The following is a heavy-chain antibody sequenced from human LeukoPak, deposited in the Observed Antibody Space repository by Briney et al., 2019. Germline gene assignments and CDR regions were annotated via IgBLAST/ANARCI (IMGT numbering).Heavy chain of an antibody. V-gene: IGHV3-74*01. D-gene: IGHD3-10*01. CDR3: AKASNYHGSGAYFPFDY. CDR1: GFTFSSYW. Sequence: GGSLRLSCAASGFTFSSYWMHWIRQAPGKGLVWVSRIHSDGIGTSYADSVRGRFTISRDNAKNTLYLQMNSLRAEDTAVYYCAKASNYHGSGAYFPFDYWGQGTLVTVSS. CDR2: IHSDGIGT. J-gene: IGHJ4*02.